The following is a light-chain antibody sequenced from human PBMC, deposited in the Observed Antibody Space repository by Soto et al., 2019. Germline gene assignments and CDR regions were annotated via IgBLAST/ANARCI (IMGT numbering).Light chain of an antibody. J-gene: IGLJ1*01. Sequence: QPASVSGSPGHSNINAWARTSRNGGGYNSGCWYQHRAGKAPKLMIYDVSNRPSGVSNRFSGSKSGNTASLTISGLQAEHEADYSCSDYTSSSTYVFGTSTKVTDL. CDR1: SRNGGGYNS. CDR3: SDYTSSSTYV. CDR2: DVS. V-gene: IGLV2-14*03.